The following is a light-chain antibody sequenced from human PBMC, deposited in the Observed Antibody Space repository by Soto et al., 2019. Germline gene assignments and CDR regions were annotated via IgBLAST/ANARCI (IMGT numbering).Light chain of an antibody. V-gene: IGLV2-8*01. CDR1: SSDVGGYNY. Sequence: QSALTQPRSVSGSPGQSVTISCTGTSSDVGGYNYVSWYQQHPGKAPKLMIYEVSKRPSGVPDRFSGSKSGNTASLTVSGLQAEDEADYYCSSYTDSSNYVFGTGTKVTVL. CDR3: SSYTDSSNYV. J-gene: IGLJ1*01. CDR2: EVS.